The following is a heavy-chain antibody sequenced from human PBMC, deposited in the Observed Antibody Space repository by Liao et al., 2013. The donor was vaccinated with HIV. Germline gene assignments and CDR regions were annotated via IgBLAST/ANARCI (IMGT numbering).Heavy chain of an antibody. CDR2: IYYSGST. J-gene: IGHJ4*02. V-gene: IGHV4-59*01. CDR3: VRGGVTYRQRPGTTY. CDR1: GGSISSYY. Sequence: QVQLQESGPGLVKPSETLSLTCTVSGGSISSYYWSWIRQPPGKGLEWIGYIYYSGSTNYEPLPQDVRVTISVDTSKNQFSLKLSSVTAADTAVYYLVRGGVTYRQRPGTTYWGQGTLVTVSS. D-gene: IGHD1-1*01.